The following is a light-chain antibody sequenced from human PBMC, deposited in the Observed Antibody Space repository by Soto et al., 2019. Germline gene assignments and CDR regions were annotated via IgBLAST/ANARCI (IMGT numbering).Light chain of an antibody. CDR1: QDISNY. CDR2: ESS. J-gene: IGKJ4*01. CDR3: QQYENLPS. Sequence: DIQMTQSPSSLSASVGDRVTITCQASQDISNYLNWHQQKPGKGPKLLIHESSNLEIGVPSRFSGSGSGTDFTLTIDNLQPEDIATYYCQQYENLPSFGGGTKVDIK. V-gene: IGKV1-33*01.